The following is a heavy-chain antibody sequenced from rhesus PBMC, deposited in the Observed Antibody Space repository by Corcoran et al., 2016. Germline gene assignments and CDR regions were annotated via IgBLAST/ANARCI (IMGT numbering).Heavy chain of an antibody. D-gene: IGHD1-44*02. V-gene: IGHV4S5*01. Sequence: QVQLQESGPGLVKPSETLSLTCAVSGGSISGYNWNWIRQAPGQGLEWIGYIGGSSGSPSPNPPLKSRVTLSTDPSKNQFSLKLSSVTAADTAVYYCARNFGEPELLGGYYYGLDSWGHGVVVTVSS. CDR3: ARNFGEPELLGGYYYGLDS. J-gene: IGHJ6*01. CDR2: IGGSSGSP. CDR1: GGSISGYN.